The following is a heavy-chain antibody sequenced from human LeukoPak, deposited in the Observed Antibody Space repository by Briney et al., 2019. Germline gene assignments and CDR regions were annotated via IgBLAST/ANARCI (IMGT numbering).Heavy chain of an antibody. V-gene: IGHV3-48*03. CDR1: GFTFSSYE. D-gene: IGHD4-17*01. J-gene: IGHJ4*02. CDR2: ISSSGSTI. Sequence: PGGSLRLSCAASGFTFSSYEMNWVRQAPGKGLEWVSYISSSGSTIYYADSVKGRFTISRDNAKNSLYLQMNSLRAEDTAVYYCASFEYGDYESFDYWGQGTLATVSS. CDR3: ASFEYGDYESFDY.